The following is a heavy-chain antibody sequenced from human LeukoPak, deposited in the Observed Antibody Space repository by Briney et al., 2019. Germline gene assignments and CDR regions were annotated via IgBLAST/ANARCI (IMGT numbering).Heavy chain of an antibody. Sequence: GGSLRLSCAASGFTDSSNYMSWVRQAPGKGLEWVSVIYGGGSTYYADSVKGRFTISRDNSKNTLYLQLNSLRAEDTAVYYCASGPLGYYYYYMDVWGKGTTVTVSS. CDR1: GFTDSSNY. CDR2: IYGGGST. CDR3: ASGPLGYYYYYMDV. D-gene: IGHD7-27*01. J-gene: IGHJ6*03. V-gene: IGHV3-53*01.